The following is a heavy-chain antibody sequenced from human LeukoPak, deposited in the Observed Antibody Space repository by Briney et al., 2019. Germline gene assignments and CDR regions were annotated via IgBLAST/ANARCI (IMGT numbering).Heavy chain of an antibody. CDR2: IRYDGSNK. CDR3: AKDHLMAAAGTLDYFDY. J-gene: IGHJ4*02. CDR1: GFTFSSYG. V-gene: IGHV3-30*02. Sequence: PGGSLRLSCAASGFTFSSYGMHWVRQAPGKGLEWVAFIRYDGSNKYYADSVKGRFTISRDNSKNTLYLQMNSLRAEDTAVYYCAKDHLMAAAGTLDYFDYWGQGTLVTVSS. D-gene: IGHD6-13*01.